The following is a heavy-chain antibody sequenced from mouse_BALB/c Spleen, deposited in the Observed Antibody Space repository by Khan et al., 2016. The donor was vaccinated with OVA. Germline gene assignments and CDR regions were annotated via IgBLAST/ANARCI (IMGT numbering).Heavy chain of an antibody. CDR2: IWAGGST. D-gene: IGHD3-3*01. Sequence: QVQLKESGPGLVAPSQSLSITCTVYGYSLTRSGVHWVRQPPGKGLEWLGLIWAGGSTNYNWALMSRLSISIDNSKSQVFLIMNSLQTDDTALYYCARSKYRARYWGQGTTLTVSA. V-gene: IGHV2-9*02. J-gene: IGHJ2*01. CDR1: GYSLTRSG. CDR3: ARSKYRARY.